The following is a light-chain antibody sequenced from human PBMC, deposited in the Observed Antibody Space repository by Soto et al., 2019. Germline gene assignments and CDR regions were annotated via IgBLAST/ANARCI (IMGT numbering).Light chain of an antibody. CDR3: HQYNNWPPNLT. Sequence: EIVMTQSPATLAVSPGERATLSCRASQSVSTNLAWYQQKPGQAPRLLVYGASARATGIPGRFSGSGAGTEVTLTISSLQSADFAVYYCHQYNNWPPNLTFGGGTKVEIK. J-gene: IGKJ4*01. CDR1: QSVSTN. CDR2: GAS. V-gene: IGKV3-15*01.